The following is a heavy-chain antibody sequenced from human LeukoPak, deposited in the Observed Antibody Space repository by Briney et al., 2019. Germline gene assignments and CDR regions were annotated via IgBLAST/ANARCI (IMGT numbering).Heavy chain of an antibody. J-gene: IGHJ4*02. CDR1: GGSISSGTYY. V-gene: IGHV4-39*01. CDR2: IYYSGST. D-gene: IGHD3-10*01. Sequence: SETLSLTCTVSGGSISSGTYYWGWIRQPPGKGLQLNGRIYYSGSTYYNPALKSRVTISLDTSKTRFLLKLSSVTAADTAVYFCARQGYYGSGTYHHYFDYWGQGTLVTVSS. CDR3: ARQGYYGSGTYHHYFDY.